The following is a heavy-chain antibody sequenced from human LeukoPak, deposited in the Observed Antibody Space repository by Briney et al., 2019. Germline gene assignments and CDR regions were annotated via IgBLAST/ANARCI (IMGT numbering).Heavy chain of an antibody. J-gene: IGHJ4*02. V-gene: IGHV3-23*01. CDR2: ISGSGGST. D-gene: IGHD3-22*01. CDR3: AKDNAGDSSGYYYPYYFDY. CDR1: GFTFSSYG. Sequence: GGTLRLSCAASGFTFSSYGMSWVRQAPGKGLEWVSAISGSGGSTYYADSVKGRFTISRDNSKNTLYLQMNSLRAEDTAVYYCAKDNAGDSSGYYYPYYFDYWGQGTLVTVSS.